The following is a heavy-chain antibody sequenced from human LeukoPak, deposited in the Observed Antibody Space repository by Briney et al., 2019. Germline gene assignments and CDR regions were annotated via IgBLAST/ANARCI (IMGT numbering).Heavy chain of an antibody. Sequence: KPSETLSLTCTVSGGSISGYYWSWIRQPPGKGLERIGYIYYSGSTNYNPSLKSRVTISVDTSKNQFSLKLSSVTAADTAVYYCARLRIQLWGDYYYYMDVWGKGTTVTVSS. CDR3: ARLRIQLWGDYYYYMDV. D-gene: IGHD5-18*01. V-gene: IGHV4-59*01. CDR2: IYYSGST. J-gene: IGHJ6*03. CDR1: GGSISGYY.